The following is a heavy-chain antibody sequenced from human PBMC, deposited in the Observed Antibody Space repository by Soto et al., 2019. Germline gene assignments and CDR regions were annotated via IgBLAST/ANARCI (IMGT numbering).Heavy chain of an antibody. CDR2: IKEDGSEK. J-gene: IGHJ4*02. D-gene: IGHD5-18*01. V-gene: IGHV3-7*01. CDR1: GFTFSTSW. CDR3: VRDRGYNAFDY. Sequence: PGGSLRLSCAASGFTFSTSWMNWVRQAPGKGLEWVAGIKEDGSEKYYVDSVKGRFTISKGNAENSLELHMNRLRVEDTAVYYCVRDRGYNAFDYWGRGTLVTVSS.